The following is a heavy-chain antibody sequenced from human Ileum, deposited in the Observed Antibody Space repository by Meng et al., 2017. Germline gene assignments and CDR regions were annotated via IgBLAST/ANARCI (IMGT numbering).Heavy chain of an antibody. CDR1: GWCFMGYY. J-gene: IGHJ4*02. Sequence: HALVPHWCALLLKPSEFLCCTSAVYGWCFMGYYWSLIRQPPEKGLEWIREIHHSGSTNYTPSLKSRVTTSVDTSKNQFSLKLTSVTAADTAVYYCARGAWLVRGVIISSFDYWGQGALVTVSS. V-gene: IGHV4-34*01. D-gene: IGHD3-10*01. CDR2: IHHSGST. CDR3: ARGAWLVRGVIISSFDY.